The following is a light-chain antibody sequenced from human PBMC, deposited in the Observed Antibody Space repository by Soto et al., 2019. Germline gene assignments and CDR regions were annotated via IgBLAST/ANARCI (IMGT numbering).Light chain of an antibody. J-gene: IGLJ3*02. V-gene: IGLV2-14*03. CDR1: SSDVGGYNY. Sequence: QSALTQPASVSGSPGQSITISCTGTSSDVGGYNYVSWYQQHPGKAPKLMIYDVSIRPSGVSNRFSGSKSGNTASLTISGLQAEDEADYYCSSYTSSNSLVVFGGGTQLTVL. CDR2: DVS. CDR3: SSYTSSNSLVV.